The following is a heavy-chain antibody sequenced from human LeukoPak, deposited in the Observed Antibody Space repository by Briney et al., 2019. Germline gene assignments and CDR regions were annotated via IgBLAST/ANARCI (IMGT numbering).Heavy chain of an antibody. V-gene: IGHV4-59*08. CDR3: GRHRDNWFDP. CDR1: GGSISSYY. Sequence: PSETLSLTCTVSGGSISSYYWSWIRQPPGKGLEWIGYIYYSGSTNYNPSLKSRVTISVDTSKNQFSLKLSSVTAADTAVYYCGRHRDNWFDPWGQGTLVTVSS. J-gene: IGHJ5*02. D-gene: IGHD3-10*01. CDR2: IYYSGST.